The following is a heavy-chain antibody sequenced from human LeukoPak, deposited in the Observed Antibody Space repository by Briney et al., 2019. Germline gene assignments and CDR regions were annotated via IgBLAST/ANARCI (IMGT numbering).Heavy chain of an antibody. CDR1: GFTFSSYG. CDR3: AKDPGVYSSRFDY. D-gene: IGHD6-13*01. CDR2: IRYDGSNK. Sequence: PGGSLRLSCAASGFTFSSYGMHWVRQAPGKGLEWVAFIRYDGSNKYYADSVKGRFTISRDNSKNTLYLQMNSLRAEDTAVYYRAKDPGVYSSRFDYWGQGTLVTVSS. V-gene: IGHV3-30*02. J-gene: IGHJ4*02.